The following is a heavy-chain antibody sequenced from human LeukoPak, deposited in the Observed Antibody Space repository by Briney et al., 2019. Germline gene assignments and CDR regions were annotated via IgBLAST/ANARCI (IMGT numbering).Heavy chain of an antibody. CDR1: GYSFTGYY. D-gene: IGHD3-22*01. V-gene: IGHV1-2*02. J-gene: IGHJ4*02. CDR2: LNPSTGGT. CDR3: AKIVDGSGLSPFEY. Sequence: ASVKVSCKASGYSFTGYYIHWVRQVPGQGFEWMGWLNPSTGGTKYAQKFQDRVTMTRDTSISTAYMDLNSLRSDDTAVYYCAKIVDGSGLSPFEYWGQGTLVTVSS.